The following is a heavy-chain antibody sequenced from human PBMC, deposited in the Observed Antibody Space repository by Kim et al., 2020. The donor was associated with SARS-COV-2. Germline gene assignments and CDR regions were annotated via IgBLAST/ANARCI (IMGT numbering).Heavy chain of an antibody. Sequence: ASVKVSCKASGYTFTSYYMHWVRQAPGQGLEWMGIINPSGGSTSYAQKFQGRVTMTRDTSTSTVYMELSSLRSEDTAVYYCARDGASSGSYYTAYYFDYWGQGTLVTVSS. CDR2: INPSGGST. J-gene: IGHJ4*02. V-gene: IGHV1-46*01. CDR3: ARDGASSGSYYTAYYFDY. D-gene: IGHD3-10*01. CDR1: GYTFTSYY.